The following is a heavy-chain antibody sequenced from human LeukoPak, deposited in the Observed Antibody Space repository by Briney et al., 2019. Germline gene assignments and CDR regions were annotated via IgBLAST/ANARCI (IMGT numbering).Heavy chain of an antibody. CDR2: ISAYNGNT. D-gene: IGHD6-19*01. CDR3: ARDPGIAVAGTIDY. V-gene: IGHV1-18*01. J-gene: IGHJ4*02. CDR1: GYTFTSYG. Sequence: GASVKVSCKASGYTFTSYGISWVRQAPGQGLEWMGWISAYNGNTNYAQKLQGRVTMTTDTSTSTAYTELRSLRSDDAAVYYCARDPGIAVAGTIDYWGQGTLVTVSS.